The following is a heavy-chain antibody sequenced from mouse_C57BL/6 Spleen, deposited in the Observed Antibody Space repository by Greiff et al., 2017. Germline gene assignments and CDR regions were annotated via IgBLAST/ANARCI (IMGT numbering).Heavy chain of an antibody. CDR1: GYTFTSYW. D-gene: IGHD1-1*01. J-gene: IGHJ2*01. V-gene: IGHV1-55*01. Sequence: VQLQQSGAELVKPGASVKMSCKASGYTFTSYWITWVKQRPGQGLEWIGDIYPGSGSTNYNEKFKSKATMTVDTSSSTAYMQLSSLTSEDSAVYYCAREGGYYYGSSYPDWGQGTTLTVSS. CDR3: AREGGYYYGSSYPD. CDR2: IYPGSGST.